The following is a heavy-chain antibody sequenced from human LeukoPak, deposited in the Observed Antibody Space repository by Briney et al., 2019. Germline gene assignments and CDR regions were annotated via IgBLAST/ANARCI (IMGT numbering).Heavy chain of an antibody. Sequence: PSETLSLTCAVYGXSFSGYYGSWIRQPPGKGLEWIGEINHSGSTNYNPSLKRRVTISVDTSKNQFSLKLSSVTAADTAVYYCARGLWFGEFLDYWGQGTLVTVSS. CDR3: ARGLWFGEFLDY. CDR1: GXSFSGYY. J-gene: IGHJ4*02. D-gene: IGHD3-10*01. V-gene: IGHV4-34*01. CDR2: INHSGST.